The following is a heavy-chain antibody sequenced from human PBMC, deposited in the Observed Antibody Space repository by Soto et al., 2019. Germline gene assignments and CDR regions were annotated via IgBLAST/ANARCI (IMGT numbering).Heavy chain of an antibody. J-gene: IGHJ6*02. CDR3: ARDLAAAAYYYYGMDV. V-gene: IGHV3-11*01. CDR2: SSSSGRTI. Sequence: QVQLVESGGGLVKPGGSLRLSCAASGFIFSDYYMSWIRQAPGKGLEWVSYSSSSGRTIYYADSVKGRFTISWDNAKNSLFLQMNSLRVEDTTVYYCARDLAAAAYYYYGMDVWGQGTTVTVSS. CDR1: GFIFSDYY. D-gene: IGHD6-13*01.